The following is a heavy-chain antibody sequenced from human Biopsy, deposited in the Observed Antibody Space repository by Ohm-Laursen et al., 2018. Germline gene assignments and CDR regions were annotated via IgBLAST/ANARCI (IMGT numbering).Heavy chain of an antibody. V-gene: IGHV3-7*01. CDR2: IRQDGKEK. J-gene: IGHJ4*02. CDR3: ARGYCTAINCYMLRSFYFDS. CDR1: GFSSTTYW. Sequence: SLRLSCTASGFSSTTYWMNWVRQAPGKGLEWVANIRQDGKEKFYVDSAKGRFTISRDNAKNSLYLQMNSLRAEDTGVYYCARGYCTAINCYMLRSFYFDSWGQGAPVTVSS. D-gene: IGHD2-2*02.